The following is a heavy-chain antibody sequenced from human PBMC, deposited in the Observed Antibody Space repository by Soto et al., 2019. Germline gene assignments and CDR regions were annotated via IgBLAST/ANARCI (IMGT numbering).Heavy chain of an antibody. D-gene: IGHD2-21*02. J-gene: IGHJ4*02. V-gene: IGHV4-4*07. CDR3: ARDFDIAETVTEFDS. CDR2: IYSRGTT. Sequence: RSETLSLTCSVSGGAISGHYWSWIRLPAGRRLQWVGRIYSRGTTNYNPSLKSRVRMSVDTDRNSFSLRLESVTAADTAVYYCARDFDIAETVTEFDSWGRGVLVTIFS. CDR1: GGAISGHY.